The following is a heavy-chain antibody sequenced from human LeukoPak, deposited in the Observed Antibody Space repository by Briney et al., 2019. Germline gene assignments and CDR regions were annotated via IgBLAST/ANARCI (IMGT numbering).Heavy chain of an antibody. D-gene: IGHD1-26*01. Sequence: GALRLSCATSGFTFSSHWMSWVRQAPGKGLEWVANIKQDGSEKYYVDSVKGRFTISRDNAKNSLYLQMNSLRAEDTAVYYCARELGIVGADTYYYYGMDVWGQGTTVTVSS. J-gene: IGHJ6*02. V-gene: IGHV3-7*01. CDR1: GFTFSSHW. CDR3: ARELGIVGADTYYYYGMDV. CDR2: IKQDGSEK.